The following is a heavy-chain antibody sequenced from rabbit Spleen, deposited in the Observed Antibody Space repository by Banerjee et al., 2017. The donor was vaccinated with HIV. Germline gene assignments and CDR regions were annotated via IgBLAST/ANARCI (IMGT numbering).Heavy chain of an antibody. D-gene: IGHD7-1*01. CDR1: GFFFSDRDV. V-gene: IGHV1S45*01. CDR3: ARGTGDSRYAGGL. Sequence: QEQLEESGGGLVKPEGSLTLTCKASGFFFSDRDVMCWVRQAPGKGLEWIACINTATGKAVYASWAKGRFTISKTSSTTVTLQMTSLTAADTATYFCARGTGDSRYAGGLWGQGTLVTVS. CDR2: INTATGKA. J-gene: IGHJ3*01.